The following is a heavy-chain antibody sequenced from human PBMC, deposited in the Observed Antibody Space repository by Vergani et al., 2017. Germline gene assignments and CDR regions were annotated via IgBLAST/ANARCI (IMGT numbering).Heavy chain of an antibody. V-gene: IGHV4-4*07. D-gene: IGHD1-26*01. J-gene: IGHJ4*02. Sequence: QVQLQESGPGLVKPSETLSLTCTVSGGSISSYYWSWIRQPAGKGLEWIGRIYTSGSTNYNPSLKSRVTMSVDTSKNQFSLKLSSVTAADTAVYYCARGPISVGATVGGKYYFDYWGQGTLVTVSS. CDR3: ARGPISVGATVGGKYYFDY. CDR2: IYTSGST. CDR1: GGSISSYY.